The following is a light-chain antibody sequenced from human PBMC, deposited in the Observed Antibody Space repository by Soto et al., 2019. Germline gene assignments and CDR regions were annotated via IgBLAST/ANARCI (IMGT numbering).Light chain of an antibody. CDR1: SSDVGGYNY. Sequence: QSALTQPRSVSGSPGQSVTISCTGTSSDVGGYNYVSWYRQHPGKAPTLMIYDVSKRPSGVPDRFSGSKSGNTASLTISGLHAEDEADYYCCSYAGSYTRVFVTGTKLTVL. CDR2: DVS. CDR3: CSYAGSYTRV. J-gene: IGLJ1*01. V-gene: IGLV2-11*01.